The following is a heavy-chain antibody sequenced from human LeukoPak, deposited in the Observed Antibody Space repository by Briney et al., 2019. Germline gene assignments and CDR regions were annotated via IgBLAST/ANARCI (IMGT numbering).Heavy chain of an antibody. Sequence: GGSLRLSCAASGFTFSSYWMNWVRQAPGKGLVWVSRIASDGSSTTYADSVKGRFSISRDNAKNTLYLQMNSLRVEDTAVYYCAKSGCSSTSCYSILSGWLDPWGQGTLVTVSS. D-gene: IGHD2-2*02. CDR1: GFTFSSYW. V-gene: IGHV3-74*01. J-gene: IGHJ5*02. CDR2: IASDGSST. CDR3: AKSGCSSTSCYSILSGWLDP.